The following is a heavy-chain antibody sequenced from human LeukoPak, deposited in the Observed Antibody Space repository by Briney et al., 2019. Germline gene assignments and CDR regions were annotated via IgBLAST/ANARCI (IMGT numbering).Heavy chain of an antibody. Sequence: GGSLRLSCAASGFTFSSHSMNWVRQAPGKGLEWVSYISSSSSTMYYADSVKGRFTISRDNAKNSLYLQMNSLRAEDTAVYYCARGAYYYEDWGQGTLVTVSS. CDR1: GFTFSSHS. J-gene: IGHJ4*02. CDR2: ISSSSSTM. V-gene: IGHV3-48*01. D-gene: IGHD3-22*01. CDR3: ARGAYYYED.